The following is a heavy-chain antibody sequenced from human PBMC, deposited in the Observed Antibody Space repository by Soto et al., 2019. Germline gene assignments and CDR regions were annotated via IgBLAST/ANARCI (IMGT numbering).Heavy chain of an antibody. CDR3: ARHHDS. CDR1: GASMSGYY. J-gene: IGHJ4*02. Sequence: PSETLSLTCTVSGASMSGYYWSWIRQPPGRGLEWIGYLYHSGSTNYNPSLKSRVTISVDTSKNQFSLKLSSVTAADTAVYYCARHHDSWGQGTLVTVSS. V-gene: IGHV4-59*08. CDR2: LYHSGST.